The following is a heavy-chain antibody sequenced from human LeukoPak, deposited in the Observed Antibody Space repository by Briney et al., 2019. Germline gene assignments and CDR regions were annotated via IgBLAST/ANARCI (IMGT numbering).Heavy chain of an antibody. CDR3: ASGSSMALGAFDI. Sequence: PSETLSLTCAVYGGSFSDYYWSWIRQPPGKGLEWIGEVSHSGSTYYNPSLKSRVTISVDTSKNQFSLKLSSVTAADTAVYYCASGSSMALGAFDIWGQGTMVTVSS. CDR1: GGSFSDYY. V-gene: IGHV4-34*01. J-gene: IGHJ3*02. CDR2: VSHSGST. D-gene: IGHD2/OR15-2a*01.